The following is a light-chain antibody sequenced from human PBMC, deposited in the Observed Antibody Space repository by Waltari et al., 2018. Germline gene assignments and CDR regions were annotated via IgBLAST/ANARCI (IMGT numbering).Light chain of an antibody. Sequence: IVMTQFPATLSVSPGERAMLSCRASQSISSNLAWYQQKPGQSPSLLIFGASTRASGISARFRGSGSETEFTLTISSLQSEDFAIYYCQQYNIWPWTFGQGSRVEFK. CDR1: QSISSN. J-gene: IGKJ1*01. CDR2: GAS. CDR3: QQYNIWPWT. V-gene: IGKV3-15*01.